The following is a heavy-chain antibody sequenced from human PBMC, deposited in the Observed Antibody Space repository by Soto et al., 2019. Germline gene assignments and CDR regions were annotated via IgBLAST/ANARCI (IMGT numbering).Heavy chain of an antibody. J-gene: IGHJ6*02. V-gene: IGHV5-51*01. CDR1: GYRFTTYW. Sequence: GESLKISCKVSGYRFTTYWIAWVRQMPGKGLEWMGIIHPGDSDTRYSPSFQGQVTISADKSVGTAFLQWSRLKASDTATYYCAIYEQLSPHYYPMDVCGQGSTVIVS. CDR2: IHPGDSDT. D-gene: IGHD1-1*01. CDR3: AIYEQLSPHYYPMDV.